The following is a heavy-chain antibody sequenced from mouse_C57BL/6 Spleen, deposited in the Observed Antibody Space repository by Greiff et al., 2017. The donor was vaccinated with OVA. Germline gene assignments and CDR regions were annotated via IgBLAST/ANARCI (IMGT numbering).Heavy chain of an antibody. CDR3: ASRSYGYWYFDV. J-gene: IGHJ1*03. CDR1: GYTFTDYY. D-gene: IGHD2-2*01. Sequence: VQLQQSGPELVKPGASVKISCKASGYTFTDYYMNWVKQSHGKSLEWIGDINPNNGGTSYNQKFKGKATLTVDKSSSTAYMELRSLTSEDSAVYYCASRSYGYWYFDVWGTGTTVTVSS. CDR2: INPNNGGT. V-gene: IGHV1-26*01.